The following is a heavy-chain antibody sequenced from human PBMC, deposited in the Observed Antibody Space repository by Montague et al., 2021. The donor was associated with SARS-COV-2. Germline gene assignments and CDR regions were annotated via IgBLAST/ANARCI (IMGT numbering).Heavy chain of an antibody. V-gene: IGHV4-39*07. Sequence: SETLSLTCTVSGASIANSHKYWGWVRQPPGKGLEWIGSVLYTGTPYDHPSLTARVTISLDTSKNQFSLKMYSVTAADTAVYFCARRGYTGSDYFDYWGQGTLATVSS. J-gene: IGHJ4*02. CDR1: GASIANSHKY. CDR2: VLYTGTP. D-gene: IGHD5-12*01. CDR3: ARRGYTGSDYFDY.